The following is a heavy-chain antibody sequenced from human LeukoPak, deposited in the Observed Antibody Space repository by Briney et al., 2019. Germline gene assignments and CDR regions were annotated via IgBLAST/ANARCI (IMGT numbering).Heavy chain of an antibody. J-gene: IGHJ4*02. V-gene: IGHV3-7*01. CDR2: IKQDGSQN. D-gene: IGHD2-2*01. Sequence: GGSLRLSCVASGFTFSSYWMSWVRQAPGKGLEWVANIKQDGSQNYYVDSVKGRFTISRDNAKNSLYLQMNSLRAEDTAVYYRARDYWSDIVVVPVFDYWGQGTLVTVSS. CDR1: GFTFSSYW. CDR3: ARDYWSDIVVVPVFDY.